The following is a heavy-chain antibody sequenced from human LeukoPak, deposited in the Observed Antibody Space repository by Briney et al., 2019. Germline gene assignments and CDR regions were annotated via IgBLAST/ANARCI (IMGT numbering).Heavy chain of an antibody. CDR2: IYYSGIT. CDR3: ATDYGDTGYWFDP. D-gene: IGHD4-17*01. J-gene: IGHJ5*02. V-gene: IGHV4-39*01. Sequence: SETLSLTCTVSGGSISSSSYYWGWIRQPPGKGLEWIGSIYYSGITYYNPSLKSRVTISVDTSKNQFSLKLSSVTAADTAVYYCATDYGDTGYWFDPWGQGTLVTVSS. CDR1: GGSISSSSYY.